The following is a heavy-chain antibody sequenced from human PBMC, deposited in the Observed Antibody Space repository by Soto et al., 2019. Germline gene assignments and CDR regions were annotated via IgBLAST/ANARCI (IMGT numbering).Heavy chain of an antibody. D-gene: IGHD6-25*01. V-gene: IGHV3-30*15. J-gene: IGHJ6*02. Sequence: DSVKGRFTISRDNSKNTLYLQMSSLRAEDTAVYYCASRIAASGGMXVWGQGTTVTVSS. CDR3: ASRIAASGGMXV.